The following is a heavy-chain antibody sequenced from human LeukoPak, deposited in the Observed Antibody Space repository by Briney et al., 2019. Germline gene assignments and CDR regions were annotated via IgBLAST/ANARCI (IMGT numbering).Heavy chain of an antibody. J-gene: IGHJ5*02. CDR1: GYTFNSYY. CDR3: ARRLWT. Sequence: ASVKVSCKTSGYTFNSYYINWVRQAPGQGLEWMGWISAYNGKTLYTQELQGRVTMTIDTSTTTAYMELRSLRSDDTAVYYCARRLWTWGQGTLVTVSS. V-gene: IGHV1-18*01. CDR2: ISAYNGKT. D-gene: IGHD5-18*01.